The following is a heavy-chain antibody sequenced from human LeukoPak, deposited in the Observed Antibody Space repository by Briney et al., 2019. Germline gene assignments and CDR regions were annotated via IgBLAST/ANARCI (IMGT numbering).Heavy chain of an antibody. D-gene: IGHD3-3*01. CDR3: ARDGAALYDFWRAPDY. J-gene: IGHJ4*02. Sequence: GASVKVSCKASRYTFTSYAMHWVRQAPGQRLEWMGWINAGNGNTKYSQKFQGRVTITRDTSASTAYMELSSLRSEDTAVYYCARDGAALYDFWRAPDYWGQGTLVTVSS. CDR1: RYTFTSYA. CDR2: INAGNGNT. V-gene: IGHV1-3*01.